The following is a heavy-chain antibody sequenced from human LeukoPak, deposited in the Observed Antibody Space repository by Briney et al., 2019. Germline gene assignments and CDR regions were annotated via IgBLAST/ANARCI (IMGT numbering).Heavy chain of an antibody. CDR2: ISSSSSYI. CDR1: GFTFSGYS. Sequence: GGSLRLSCAASGFTFSGYSMNWVRQAPGKGLEWVSSISSSSSYIYYADSVKGRFTISRDNAKNSLYLQMNSLRAEDTAVYYCASGSDILTDTWGQGTLVTVSS. V-gene: IGHV3-21*01. J-gene: IGHJ4*02. D-gene: IGHD3-9*01. CDR3: ASGSDILTDT.